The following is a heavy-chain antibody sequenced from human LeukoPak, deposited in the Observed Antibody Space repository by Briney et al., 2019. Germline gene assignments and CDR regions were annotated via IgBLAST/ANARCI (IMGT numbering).Heavy chain of an antibody. D-gene: IGHD3-9*01. V-gene: IGHV3-23*01. Sequence: GGSLRLSCAGSGFSFSTYVLSWVRQAPGKGLEWVSSLSHSGGSAYYTDSVKGRFTISRDNSKNTLYLHMNSLRVGDTAVHFCAKLGFLTGSFDSWGQGTLVSVSS. CDR1: GFSFSTYV. CDR2: LSHSGGSA. J-gene: IGHJ4*02. CDR3: AKLGFLTGSFDS.